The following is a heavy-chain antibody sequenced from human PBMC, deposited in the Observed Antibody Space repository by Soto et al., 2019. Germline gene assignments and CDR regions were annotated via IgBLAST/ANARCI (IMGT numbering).Heavy chain of an antibody. V-gene: IGHV4-39*01. J-gene: IGHJ6*02. CDR1: GGSISSSSYY. Sequence: SSETLSLTCTVSGGSISSSSYYWGWIRQPPGKGLEWIGSIYYSGSTYYNPSLKSRVTISVDTSKNQFSLKLSSVTAADTAVYYCARNKRPLYGMDVWGQGTTVTVSS. CDR3: ARNKRPLYGMDV. CDR2: IYYSGST.